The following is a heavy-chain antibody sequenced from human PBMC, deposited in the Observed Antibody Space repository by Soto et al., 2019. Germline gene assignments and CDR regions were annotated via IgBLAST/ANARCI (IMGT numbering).Heavy chain of an antibody. Sequence: ASVKVSCKASGYTFTYRYLHWVRQAPGQALEWMGWISAFNGNTNYAQKLQDRVTMTTDTSTSTAYMELRSLRSDDTAVYYCASYGSGSYNQPYYYYYYGMDVWGQGTTVTVSS. CDR3: ASYGSGSYNQPYYYYYYGMDV. CDR1: GYTFTYRY. J-gene: IGHJ6*02. V-gene: IGHV1-18*04. D-gene: IGHD3-10*01. CDR2: ISAFNGNT.